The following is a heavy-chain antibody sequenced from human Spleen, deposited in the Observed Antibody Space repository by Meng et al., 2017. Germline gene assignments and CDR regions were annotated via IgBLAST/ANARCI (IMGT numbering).Heavy chain of an antibody. CDR1: GYTLSSDG. D-gene: IGHD4-23*01. V-gene: IGHV1-18*01. CDR2: INTYNGNT. J-gene: IGHJ4*02. Sequence: QVQLVQSGGEVKNPGASVKVSCEASGYTLSSDGFSWVRQAPGQGLEWLGWINTYNGNTDYAQKFQGRITMTTDTFTSTAYMELRSLRSDDTAVYYCATRGNPYLNCWGQGTLVTVSS. CDR3: ATRGNPYLNC.